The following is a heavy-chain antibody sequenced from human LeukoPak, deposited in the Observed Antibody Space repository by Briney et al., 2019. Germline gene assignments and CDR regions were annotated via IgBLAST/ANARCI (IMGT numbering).Heavy chain of an antibody. D-gene: IGHD6-19*01. V-gene: IGHV3-74*01. Sequence: GGPLRLSCAASGFTFSTYWMHWVRQAPGKGLVWVSRINSDGSRTTYADSVKGRFTISRDNAKNTLYLKMNSLRTEDTAVYYCARPETQYSSGLDGFDIWGQGTMVTVSS. CDR1: GFTFSTYW. J-gene: IGHJ3*02. CDR3: ARPETQYSSGLDGFDI. CDR2: INSDGSRT.